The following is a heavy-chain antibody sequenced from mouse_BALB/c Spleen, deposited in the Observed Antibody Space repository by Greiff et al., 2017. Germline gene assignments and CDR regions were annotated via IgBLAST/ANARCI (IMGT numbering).Heavy chain of an antibody. Sequence: VQLQQSGAELVRPGASVTLSCKASGYTFTDYEMHWVKQTPVHGLEWIGAIDPETGGTAYNQKFKGKATLTADKSSSTAYMELRSLTSEDSAVYYCTRPYYYGSSDWFAYWGQGTLVTVSA. D-gene: IGHD1-1*01. J-gene: IGHJ3*01. CDR2: IDPETGGT. CDR3: TRPYYYGSSDWFAY. V-gene: IGHV1-15*01. CDR1: GYTFTDYE.